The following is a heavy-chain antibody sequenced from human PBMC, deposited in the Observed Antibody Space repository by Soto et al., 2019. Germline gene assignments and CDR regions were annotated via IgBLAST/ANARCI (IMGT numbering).Heavy chain of an antibody. CDR2: ISGSGGST. V-gene: IGHV3-23*01. D-gene: IGHD4-17*01. CDR3: AKNPYGDYVNWFDL. Sequence: EVQLLESGGGLVQPGGSLRLSCAASGFTFSGYAMSWVRQAPGKGLEWVSAISGSGGSTYYADSVKGRFTISIDNVKNPLYLQMNILKAEDTAVYYCAKNPYGDYVNWFDLWGQGTLVTVSS. J-gene: IGHJ5*02. CDR1: GFTFSGYA.